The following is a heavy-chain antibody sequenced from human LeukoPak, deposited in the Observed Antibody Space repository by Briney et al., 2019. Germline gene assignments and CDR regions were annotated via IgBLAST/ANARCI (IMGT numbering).Heavy chain of an antibody. CDR1: GGSISSSNYY. V-gene: IGHV4-39*01. J-gene: IGHJ5*02. CDR3: ASRITICGVVTEGP. Sequence: SETLSLTCTVSGGSISSSNYYWGWIRQPPGKGLEWIGSIYYSGSTYYNPSLKSRVTISVDTSKNQFSLKLSSVTAADTAVYYCASRITICGVVTEGPWGQGTLVTVSS. CDR2: IYYSGST. D-gene: IGHD3-3*01.